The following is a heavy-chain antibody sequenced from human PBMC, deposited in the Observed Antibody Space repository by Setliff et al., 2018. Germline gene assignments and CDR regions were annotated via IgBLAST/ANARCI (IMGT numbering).Heavy chain of an antibody. CDR1: GGSVSSHY. CDR2: IFYSGDT. J-gene: IGHJ4*02. D-gene: IGHD6-19*01. V-gene: IGHV4-59*02. Sequence: PSETLSLTCTVSGGSVSSHYWSWIRQPPGKELEWIGFIFYSGDTKTNPSLKSRVTMSVDVSKSQFSLRLSSVTAADTAVYYCARKVEQWLTPHFDYWGQGALVTVSS. CDR3: ARKVEQWLTPHFDY.